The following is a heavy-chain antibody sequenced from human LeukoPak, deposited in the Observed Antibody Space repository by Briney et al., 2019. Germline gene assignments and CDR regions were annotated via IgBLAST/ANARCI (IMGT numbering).Heavy chain of an antibody. Sequence: ASVKVFCKASGYTFTSYGISWVRQAPGQGVEWIGWINAYNGNTNYAQKLQGRVTMTTDTSTSTAYMELRSLRSDDTAVYYCARVPSLYCSGGSCYPFDYWGQGTLVTVSS. D-gene: IGHD2-15*01. V-gene: IGHV1-18*01. CDR2: INAYNGNT. CDR1: GYTFTSYG. CDR3: ARVPSLYCSGGSCYPFDY. J-gene: IGHJ4*02.